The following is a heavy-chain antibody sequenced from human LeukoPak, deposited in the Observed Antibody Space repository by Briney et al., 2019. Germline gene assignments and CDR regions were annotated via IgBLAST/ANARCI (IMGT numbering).Heavy chain of an antibody. V-gene: IGHV4-59*01. J-gene: IGHJ4*02. CDR1: GDSISSYY. CDR2: IYYSGST. D-gene: IGHD4-23*01. CDR3: ARDMVTHEEYYFDY. Sequence: PSETLSLTCTVSGDSISSYYWSWIRQPPGKGLEWIGYIYYSGSTNYNPSLKSRVTISVDTSKNQFSLKLSSVTAADTAVYYCARDMVTHEEYYFDYWGQGTLVTVSS.